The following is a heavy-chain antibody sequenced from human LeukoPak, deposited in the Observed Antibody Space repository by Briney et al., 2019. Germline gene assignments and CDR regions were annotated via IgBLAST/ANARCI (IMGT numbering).Heavy chain of an antibody. D-gene: IGHD5-12*01. J-gene: IGHJ6*03. Sequence: SETLSLTCTVSGGSISSSSYYWGWIRQPPGKGLEWIGSIYYSGSTYYNPSLKSRVTISVDTSKNQFSLKLSSVTAADTAVYYCARVVYSGYPYYYYYYVDVWGKGTTVTVSS. CDR1: GGSISSSSYY. CDR2: IYYSGST. V-gene: IGHV4-39*07. CDR3: ARVVYSGYPYYYYYYVDV.